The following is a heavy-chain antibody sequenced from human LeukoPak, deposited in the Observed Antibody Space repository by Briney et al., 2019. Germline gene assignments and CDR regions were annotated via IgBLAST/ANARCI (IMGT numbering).Heavy chain of an antibody. CDR2: IYYSGST. J-gene: IGHJ3*02. D-gene: IGHD2-2*01. Sequence: SETLSLTCTVSGGSISSSSYYWGWIRQPPGKGLEWIGSIYYSGSTYYNPSLKSRVTISVDTSKNQFSLKLSSVTAADTAVYYCARTAGGIIVVVPAAAFGIWGQGTMVTVSS. CDR3: ARTAGGIIVVVPAAAFGI. V-gene: IGHV4-39*01. CDR1: GGSISSSSYY.